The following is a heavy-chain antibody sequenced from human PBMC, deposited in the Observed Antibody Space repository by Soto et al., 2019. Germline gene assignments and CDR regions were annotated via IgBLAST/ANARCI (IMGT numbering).Heavy chain of an antibody. CDR3: TSGGYYYYGMDV. Sequence: SGPTLVKPTQTLTLTCTFSGFSLSTSGVGVGWIRQPPGKALEWLALIYWNDDKRYSPSLKSRLTITKDTSKNQVVLTMTNMDPVDTATYYCTSGGYYYYGMDVWGQGTTVTVSS. CDR1: GFSLSTSGVG. J-gene: IGHJ6*02. D-gene: IGHD1-26*01. V-gene: IGHV2-5*01. CDR2: IYWNDDK.